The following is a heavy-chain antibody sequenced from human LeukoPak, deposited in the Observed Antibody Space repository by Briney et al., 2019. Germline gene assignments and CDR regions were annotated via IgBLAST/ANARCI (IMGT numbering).Heavy chain of an antibody. D-gene: IGHD2-21*01. CDR1: GFTFNIYG. CDR2: IWYDGSKK. V-gene: IGHV3-30*02. CDR3: AKDVNAYCSGDCSDY. J-gene: IGHJ4*02. Sequence: GGSLRLSCAASGFTFNIYGMHWVRQAPGKGLESVAFIWYDGSKKYYADSVKGRFTISRDNSKNTVSLEMNSLRTEDTAVYYCAKDVNAYCSGDCSDYWGQGTLVTVSS.